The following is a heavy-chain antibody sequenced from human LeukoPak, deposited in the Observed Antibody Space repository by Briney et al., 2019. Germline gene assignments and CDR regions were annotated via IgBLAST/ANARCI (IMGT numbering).Heavy chain of an antibody. Sequence: GGSLRLSCAASGFTFSDYYMSWIRQAPGKGLEWVSYISSSGSTIYYADSVKGRFTISRDNAKNSLYLQMNSLRAEDTAVYYCARDTGSSYGFPDAFDIWGQGTMVTVSS. CDR3: ARDTGSSYGFPDAFDI. J-gene: IGHJ3*02. CDR2: ISSSGSTI. D-gene: IGHD5-18*01. CDR1: GFTFSDYY. V-gene: IGHV3-11*01.